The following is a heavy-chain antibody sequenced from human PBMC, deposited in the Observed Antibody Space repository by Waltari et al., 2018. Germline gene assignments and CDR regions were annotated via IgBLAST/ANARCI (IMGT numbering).Heavy chain of an antibody. CDR1: GGSFSGYY. D-gene: IGHD3-10*01. J-gene: IGHJ6*02. V-gene: IGHV4-34*01. CDR3: ARSRITMVRGVIIISYYYGMDV. CDR2: LNHSGST. Sequence: QVQLQQWGAGLLKPSETLSLTCAVYGGSFSGYYWSWIRPPPGKGLEWIGELNHSGSTNYNPSLKSRVTISVDTSKNQFSLKLSSVTAADTAVYYCARSRITMVRGVIIISYYYGMDVWGQGTTVTVSS.